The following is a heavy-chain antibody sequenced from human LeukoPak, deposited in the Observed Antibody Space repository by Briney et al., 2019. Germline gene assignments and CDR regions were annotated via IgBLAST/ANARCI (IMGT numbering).Heavy chain of an antibody. CDR3: AKDYDILTGYQDYFDY. D-gene: IGHD3-9*01. V-gene: IGHV3-23*01. J-gene: IGHJ4*02. CDR2: ISGSSGST. Sequence: EWVSAISGSSGSTYYADSVKGRFAISRDNSKNTLYLQMNSLRAEDTAVYYCAKDYDILTGYQDYFDYWGQGTLVTVSS.